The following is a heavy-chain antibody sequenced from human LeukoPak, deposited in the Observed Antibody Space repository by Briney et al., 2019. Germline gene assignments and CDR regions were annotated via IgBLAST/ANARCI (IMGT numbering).Heavy chain of an antibody. CDR1: GGSISSYY. D-gene: IGHD3-22*01. CDR3: ARARGEYYYDSSGYYLDS. J-gene: IGHJ4*02. CDR2: IYYSGGT. Sequence: SETLSLTCTVSGGSISSYYWSWIRQPPGKGLEWIGYIYYSGGTNYNPSLKSRVTISIDTSKHQFSLKLSSVTAADTAVYYCARARGEYYYDSSGYYLDSWGQGTLVTVSS. V-gene: IGHV4-59*01.